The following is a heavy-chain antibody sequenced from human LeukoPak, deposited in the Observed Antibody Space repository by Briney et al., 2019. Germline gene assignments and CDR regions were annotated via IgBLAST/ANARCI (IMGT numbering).Heavy chain of an antibody. CDR2: IYPADSDI. D-gene: IGHD2-15*01. CDR1: GYSINNYW. CDR3: ARQEYCSGGSCYTWFDP. V-gene: IGHV5-51*01. Sequence: GESLKISCKGSGYSINNYWIGWVRQIGGEGLEWMGIIYPADSDIRYSPSFQGQVTISADKSISTAYLQWSSLKASDTAMYYCARQEYCSGGSCYTWFDPWGQGTLVTVSS. J-gene: IGHJ5*02.